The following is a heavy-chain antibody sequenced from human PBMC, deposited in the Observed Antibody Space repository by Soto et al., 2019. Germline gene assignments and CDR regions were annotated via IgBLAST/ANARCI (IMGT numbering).Heavy chain of an antibody. CDR2: ISYDGSNK. Sequence: QVQLVESGGGVVQPGRSLRLSCAASGFTFSSYAMHWVRQAPGKGLEWVAVISYDGSNKYYADSVKGRFTISRDNSKNTLYLQMNSLRAEDTSVYYCARATSMAYIVATIWGSFDYWGQGTLVTVSS. CDR1: GFTFSSYA. CDR3: ARATSMAYIVATIWGSFDY. J-gene: IGHJ4*02. D-gene: IGHD5-12*01. V-gene: IGHV3-30-3*01.